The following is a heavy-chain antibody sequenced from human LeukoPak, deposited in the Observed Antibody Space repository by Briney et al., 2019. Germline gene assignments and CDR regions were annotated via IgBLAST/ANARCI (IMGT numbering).Heavy chain of an antibody. CDR2: IYSDGTT. CDR3: VRDQYDRSRRTGAFDI. V-gene: IGHV3-53*01. D-gene: IGHD3-22*01. Sequence: GGSLRLSCAASGFTVSSNYMSWVRQAPGKGLEWVSVIYSDGTTYYADSVKGRFTISRDNSKNTLYLQMNSLRAEDTAVYYCVRDQYDRSRRTGAFDIWGQGTMVTVSS. J-gene: IGHJ3*02. CDR1: GFTVSSNY.